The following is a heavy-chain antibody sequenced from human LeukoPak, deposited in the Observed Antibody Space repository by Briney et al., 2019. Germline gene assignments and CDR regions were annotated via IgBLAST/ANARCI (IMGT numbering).Heavy chain of an antibody. CDR1: GYTLTELS. J-gene: IGHJ5*02. V-gene: IGHV1-2*02. CDR2: INPNSGGT. Sequence: ASVKVSCKVSGYTLTELSMHWVRQAPGQGLEWMGWINPNSGGTNYAQKFQGRVTMTRDTSISTAYMELSRLRSDDTAVYYCARGTPRITMVRGVIGWFDPWGQGTLVTVSS. D-gene: IGHD3-10*01. CDR3: ARGTPRITMVRGVIGWFDP.